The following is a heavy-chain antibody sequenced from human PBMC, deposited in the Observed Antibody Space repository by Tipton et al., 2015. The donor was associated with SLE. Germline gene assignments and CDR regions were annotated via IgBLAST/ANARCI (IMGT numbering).Heavy chain of an antibody. CDR3: ARESSSGWFDP. J-gene: IGHJ5*02. D-gene: IGHD3-10*01. Sequence: SLRLSCTASGFIVSSNYMNWVRQAPGKGLEWVSIIYSGGDASYADSVKGRFTISSDSSKNTVYLQMNSLRPEDTAVYYCARESSSGWFDPWGQGTLVTVSS. CDR1: GFIVSSNY. CDR2: IYSGGDA. V-gene: IGHV3-53*01.